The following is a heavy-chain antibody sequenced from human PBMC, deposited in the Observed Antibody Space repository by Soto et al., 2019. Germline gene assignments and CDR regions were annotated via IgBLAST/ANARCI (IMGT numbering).Heavy chain of an antibody. CDR1: GGSISSSSYY. J-gene: IGHJ4*02. CDR3: ASPWGHTAMVLAY. V-gene: IGHV4-39*01. D-gene: IGHD5-18*01. CDR2: IYYSGST. Sequence: SEILSLTCTVSGGSISSSSYYWGWIRQPPGKGLEWIGSIYYSGSTYYNPALKSRVTISVDTSKNQFSLKLTSVTAADTALYYCASPWGHTAMVLAYWGQGTRVNVSS.